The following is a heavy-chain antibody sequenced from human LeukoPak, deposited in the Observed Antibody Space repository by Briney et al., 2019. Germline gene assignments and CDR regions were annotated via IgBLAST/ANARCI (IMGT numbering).Heavy chain of an antibody. CDR1: GFTFSSYA. V-gene: IGHV3-23*01. CDR2: FSGSGGST. J-gene: IGHJ5*02. D-gene: IGHD3-22*01. CDR3: ARDLSYYYDSSGYHP. Sequence: GGSLRLSCAASGFTFSSYAMSWVRQAPGEGLEWVSAFSGSGGSTYYADSVKGRFTISRDNSKNTLYLQMNSLRAEDTAVYYCARDLSYYYDSSGYHPWGQGTLVTVSS.